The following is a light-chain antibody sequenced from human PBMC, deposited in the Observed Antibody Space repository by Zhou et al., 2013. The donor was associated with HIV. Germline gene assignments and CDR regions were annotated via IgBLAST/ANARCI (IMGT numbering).Light chain of an antibody. CDR1: KSISSW. J-gene: IGKJ5*01. Sequence: DIQMTQSPSTLSASVGDRVTITCRASKSISSWLAWYQQKPGKAPNLLIYKASSLESGVPSRFSGSGSGTEFSLSISSLQPEDSATYYCQQSYSTPPTFGQGTRLEIK. V-gene: IGKV1-5*03. CDR2: KAS. CDR3: QQSYSTPPT.